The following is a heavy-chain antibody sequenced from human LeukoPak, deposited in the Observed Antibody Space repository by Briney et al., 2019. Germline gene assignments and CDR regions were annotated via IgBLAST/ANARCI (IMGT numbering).Heavy chain of an antibody. CDR3: ARHSSTWYYFDI. Sequence: SETLSLTCTVSGGSISPYYWSWIRQPPGKGLEWIGYIHYTGITSYNPSLKSRLTISVDMSKNQFSLNLNSVTAADAALYYCARHSSTWYYFDIWGQGTLVTASS. D-gene: IGHD6-13*01. CDR1: GGSISPYY. V-gene: IGHV4-59*08. J-gene: IGHJ4*02. CDR2: IHYTGIT.